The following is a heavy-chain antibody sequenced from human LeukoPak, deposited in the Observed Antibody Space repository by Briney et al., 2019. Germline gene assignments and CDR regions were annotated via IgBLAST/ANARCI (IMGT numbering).Heavy chain of an antibody. CDR2: IYYSGST. J-gene: IGHJ4*02. D-gene: IGHD6-13*01. CDR1: GGSISSYY. Sequence: SETLSLTCTVSGGSISSYYWSWIRQPPGKGLEWIGYIYYSGSTNYNPSLKSRVTISVDTSKNQFSLKLSSVTAADTAVYYCARGRPGIAAADLDYWGQGTLVTVSS. CDR3: ARGRPGIAAADLDY. V-gene: IGHV4-59*01.